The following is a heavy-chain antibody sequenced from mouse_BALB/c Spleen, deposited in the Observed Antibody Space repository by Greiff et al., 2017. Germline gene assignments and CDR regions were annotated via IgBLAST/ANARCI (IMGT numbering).Heavy chain of an antibody. CDR1: GFSLSTSGMG. J-gene: IGHJ1*01. CDR2: IWWDDDK. V-gene: IGHV8-8*01. CDR3: ARIGDYGNSGWYFDV. Sequence: QVTLKESGPGILQPSQTLSLTCSFSGFSLSTSGMGVGWIRQPSGKGLEWLAHIWWDDDKRYNPALKSRLTISKDTSSNQVFLKIASVDTADTATYYCARIGDYGNSGWYFDVWGAGTTVTVSS. D-gene: IGHD2-1*01.